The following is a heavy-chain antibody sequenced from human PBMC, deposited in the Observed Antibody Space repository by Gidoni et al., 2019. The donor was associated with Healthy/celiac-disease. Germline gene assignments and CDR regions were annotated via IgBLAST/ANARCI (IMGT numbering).Heavy chain of an antibody. J-gene: IGHJ6*02. V-gene: IGHV3-23*01. CDR2: SSGSGGST. CDR3: AKDPIAAAGDYYYGMDV. D-gene: IGHD6-13*01. CDR1: GFTFSSYA. Sequence: EVQLLESGGGLVQPGGSLRLSCAASGFTFSSYAMSWVRQAPGKGLGWVSASSGSGGSTYYADSVKGRFTISRDNSKNTLYLQMNSLRAEDTAVYYCAKDPIAAAGDYYYGMDVWGQGTTVTVSS.